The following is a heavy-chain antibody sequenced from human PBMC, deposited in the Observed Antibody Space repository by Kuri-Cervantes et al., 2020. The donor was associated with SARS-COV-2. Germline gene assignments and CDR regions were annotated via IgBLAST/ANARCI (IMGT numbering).Heavy chain of an antibody. CDR1: GGSISSGGYY. CDR2: IYHSGST. V-gene: IGHV4-30-2*01. D-gene: IGHD6-13*01. J-gene: IGHJ4*02. Sequence: SETLSLTCTVSGGSISSGGYYWSWIRQPPGEGLEWIGYIYHSGSTYYNPSLKSRVTISVDRSKNQFSLKLSSVTAADTAVYYCARDSRVGIAAAGLYYWGQGTLVTVSS. CDR3: ARDSRVGIAAAGLYY.